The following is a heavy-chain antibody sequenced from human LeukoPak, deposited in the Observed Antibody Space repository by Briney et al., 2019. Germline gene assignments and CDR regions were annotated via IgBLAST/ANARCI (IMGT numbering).Heavy chain of an antibody. D-gene: IGHD3-16*01. J-gene: IGHJ4*02. CDR3: SRGHYGPDY. Sequence: KPGGSLRLSCTASGFAYSGSSMHWVRQAPGKGLEWVSGIQRDGSSPTYADSVKGRFTISRDNAKGSVYLQVNILRAEDTAVYYRSRGHYGPDYWGQGTLVTVS. V-gene: IGHV3-74*01. CDR2: IQRDGSSP. CDR1: GFAYSGSS.